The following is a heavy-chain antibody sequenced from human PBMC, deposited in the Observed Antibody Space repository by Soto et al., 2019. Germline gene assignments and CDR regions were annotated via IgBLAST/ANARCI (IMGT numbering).Heavy chain of an antibody. CDR2: IYSGGDT. J-gene: IGHJ5*02. V-gene: IGHV3-53*01. CDR3: ARDCSGGSCYPALGA. Sequence: EVPLVESGGGLIQPGGSLRLTCAASGFSVSSHYMSWVRQAPGKGLEWVSFIYSGGDTYYADSVKGRFTISRDNYKNTLYLQMNSLRVDDTAFYYCARDCSGGSCYPALGAWRQGTLVTVSS. D-gene: IGHD2-15*01. CDR1: GFSVSSHY.